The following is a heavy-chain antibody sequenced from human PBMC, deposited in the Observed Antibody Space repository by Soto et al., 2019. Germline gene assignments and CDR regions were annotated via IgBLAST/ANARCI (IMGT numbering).Heavy chain of an antibody. Sequence: ASVKVSCRASGGTFSSYRVNWVRQAPGQGLEWVGGIVPIYRTADYAQKFQGRVTITAXXXXRXAXMXLRXXXSQDTAVYYCVRDSGAKGSSSWGQGTLVTVSS. CDR3: VRDSGAKGSSS. D-gene: IGHD6-13*01. V-gene: IGHV1-69*13. CDR1: GGTFSSYR. J-gene: IGHJ4*02. CDR2: IVPIYRTA.